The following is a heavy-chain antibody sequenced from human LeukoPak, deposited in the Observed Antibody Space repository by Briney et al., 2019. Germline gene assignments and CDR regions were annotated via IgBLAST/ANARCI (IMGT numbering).Heavy chain of an antibody. CDR1: EFPFNDYS. CDR3: ARDHNYAFDN. V-gene: IGHV3-48*04. CDR2: IGISSGNT. J-gene: IGHJ4*02. Sequence: GGSLRLSCAASEFPFNDYSTNWVRQAPGKGLEWISYIGISSGNTKYADSVKGRFTISGDNAKNSLYLQMNNLRVEDTAVYYCARDHNYAFDNWGQGTLVTVSS. D-gene: IGHD1-1*01.